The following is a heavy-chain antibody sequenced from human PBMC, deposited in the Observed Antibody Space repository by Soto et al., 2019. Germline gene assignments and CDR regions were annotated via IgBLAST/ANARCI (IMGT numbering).Heavy chain of an antibody. Sequence: ASVKVSCKASGYTFTSYGISWVRQAPGQGLEWMGWISAYNGNTNYAQKLQGRVTMTTDTSTSTAYMELRSLRSDDTAVYYCARVLHVVPAKSDFWSGLKVPLDYWGQGPLVTV. CDR3: ARVLHVVPAKSDFWSGLKVPLDY. CDR2: ISAYNGNT. V-gene: IGHV1-18*01. D-gene: IGHD3-3*01. J-gene: IGHJ4*02. CDR1: GYTFTSYG.